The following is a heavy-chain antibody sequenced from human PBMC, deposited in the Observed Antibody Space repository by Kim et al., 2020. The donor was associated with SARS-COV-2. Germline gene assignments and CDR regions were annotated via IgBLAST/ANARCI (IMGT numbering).Heavy chain of an antibody. V-gene: IGHV5-10-1*01. D-gene: IGHD6-6*01. Sequence: GESLKISCKGSGYSFATYWISWVRQTPEKGLEWVGRIDPRDSYINYSPSFQGHVTIPADKSISTAYLQWSSLKASDTAMYYCARHDVGAAQYREYFFDYWGQGTLVTVSS. J-gene: IGHJ4*02. CDR3: ARHDVGAAQYREYFFDY. CDR1: GYSFATYW. CDR2: IDPRDSYI.